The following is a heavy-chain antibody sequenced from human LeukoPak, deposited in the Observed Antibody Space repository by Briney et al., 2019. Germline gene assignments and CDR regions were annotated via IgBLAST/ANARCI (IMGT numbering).Heavy chain of an antibody. D-gene: IGHD2-2*01. CDR2: INPSGGST. CDR3: ARDYALLYCSSTSCENYYYYYMDV. V-gene: IGHV1-46*01. Sequence: ASVKVSCKASGYTFTSYYMHWVRQAPGQGLEWMGIINPSGGSTSYARKFQGRVTMTRDTSTSTVYMELSSLRSEDTAVYYCARDYALLYCSSTSCENYYYYYMDVWGKGTTVTVSS. J-gene: IGHJ6*03. CDR1: GYTFTSYY.